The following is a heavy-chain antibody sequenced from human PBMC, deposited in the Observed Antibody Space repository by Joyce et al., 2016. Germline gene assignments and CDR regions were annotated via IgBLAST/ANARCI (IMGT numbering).Heavy chain of an antibody. D-gene: IGHD6-13*01. J-gene: IGHJ4*02. CDR1: GESISTNHW. CDR3: ARGRGHTNSWFPFDS. Sequence: QVQLQQSGPRLVKPSGTLTLTCAVSGESISTNHWWTWVRQPPGEGLEWIGEVYHEGRSNYKPSLESRVSISVDKSKKHFALQLTSVTAADTAVYYGARGRGHTNSWFPFDSWGQGALVSVSS. V-gene: IGHV4-4*02. CDR2: VYHEGRS.